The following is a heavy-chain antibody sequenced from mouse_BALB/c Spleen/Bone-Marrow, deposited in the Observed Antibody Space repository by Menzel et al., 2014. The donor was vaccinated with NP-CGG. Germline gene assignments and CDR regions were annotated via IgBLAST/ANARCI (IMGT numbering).Heavy chain of an antibody. CDR1: GYSITSDSA. CDR3: ARRGYYGTFLFAY. J-gene: IGHJ3*01. V-gene: IGHV3-2*02. Sequence: DVKLVESGPGLVEPSQSLSLTCTVTGYSITSDSAWNWIRQFPGNELEWMAYISYSGSTTYNPSLKSRISITRDTSKNQFFLQLNSVTTEDTATYYCARRGYYGTFLFAYWGQGTLVTVSA. D-gene: IGHD2-1*01. CDR2: ISYSGST.